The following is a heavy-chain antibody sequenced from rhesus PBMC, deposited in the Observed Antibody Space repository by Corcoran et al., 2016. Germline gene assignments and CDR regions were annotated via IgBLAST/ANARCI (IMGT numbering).Heavy chain of an antibody. V-gene: IGHV4-122*02. CDR2: ITYGGST. CDR1: GGSLISGYYY. J-gene: IGHJ4*01. CDR3: ARDDGSGGVCYDY. Sequence: QVQLQESGPGLVKPSEPLPLTCAASGGSLISGYYYWSWIRAPPGTGLECVENITYGGSTSYNPSLKSRVTISRDTSKNQFSLKLSSVTAADTAVYYCARDDGSGGVCYDYWGQGVLVTVSS. D-gene: IGHD2-39*02.